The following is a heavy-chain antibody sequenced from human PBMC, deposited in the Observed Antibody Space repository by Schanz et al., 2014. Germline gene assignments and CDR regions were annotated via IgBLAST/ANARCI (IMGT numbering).Heavy chain of an antibody. V-gene: IGHV3-66*01. J-gene: IGHJ4*02. CDR3: VSSGSYSSYAF. D-gene: IGHD3-10*01. CDR2: VHPGGST. CDR1: GFIVRSNY. Sequence: EVQLAESGGGLVQPGGSLRLSCAVSGFIVRSNYMTWVRQAPGKGLEWVSFVHPGGSTYYPDSVKGRFTISRDNAKNSLYLQMNSLRAEDTAVYHCVSSGSYSSYAFWGQGTLVTVSS.